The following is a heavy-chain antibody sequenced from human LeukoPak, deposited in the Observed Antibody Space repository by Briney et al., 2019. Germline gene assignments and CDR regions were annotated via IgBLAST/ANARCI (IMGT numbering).Heavy chain of an antibody. CDR1: GYTFTGYY. D-gene: IGHD4-17*01. Sequence: ASVKVSCXASGYTFTGYYTHWVRQAPGQGLEWMGWINPNSGGTNYAQKFQGRVTMTRDTSISTAYMELSRLRSDDTAVYYCAEGFYGDYPFDYWGQGTLVTVSS. J-gene: IGHJ4*02. CDR2: INPNSGGT. CDR3: AEGFYGDYPFDY. V-gene: IGHV1-2*02.